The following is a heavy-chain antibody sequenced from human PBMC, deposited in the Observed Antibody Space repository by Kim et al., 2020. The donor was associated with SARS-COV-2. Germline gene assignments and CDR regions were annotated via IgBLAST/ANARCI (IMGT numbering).Heavy chain of an antibody. J-gene: IGHJ4*02. D-gene: IGHD5-18*01. CDR2: ISSSSSYI. V-gene: IGHV3-21*01. Sequence: GGSLRLSCAASGFTFSSYSMNWVRQAPGKGLEWVSSISSSSSYIYYADSVKGRFTISRDNAKNSLYLQMNSLRAEDTAVYYCARDGEIQLWPYFDYWGQGTLVTVSS. CDR1: GFTFSSYS. CDR3: ARDGEIQLWPYFDY.